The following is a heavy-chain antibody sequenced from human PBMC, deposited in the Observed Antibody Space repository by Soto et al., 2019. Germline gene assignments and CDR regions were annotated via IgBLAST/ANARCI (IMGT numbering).Heavy chain of an antibody. V-gene: IGHV4-4*02. Sequence: SETLSLTCAVSSGSISSSNWWSWVRQPPGKGLEWIGEIYHSGSTNYNPSLKSRVTISVDKSKNQFSLKLSSVTAADTAVYYCARDGSGYQYYYYYMDVWGKGTTVTVSS. CDR3: ARDGSGYQYYYYYMDV. CDR1: SGSISSSNW. D-gene: IGHD3-3*01. CDR2: IYHSGST. J-gene: IGHJ6*03.